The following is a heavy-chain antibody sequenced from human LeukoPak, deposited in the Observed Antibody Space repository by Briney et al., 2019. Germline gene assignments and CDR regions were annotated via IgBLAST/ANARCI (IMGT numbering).Heavy chain of an antibody. CDR2: ISASGGST. D-gene: IGHD2-15*01. J-gene: IGHJ4*02. Sequence: GGSLRLSCAASGFTFSSSAMSWVRQVPGKGLEWVSGISASGGSTSYADSVRGRFTISRDNSKNTLYLQMNSLRAEDTAVYYCAKGGVVAATPFDYWGQGTLVTVSS. CDR1: GFTFSSSA. V-gene: IGHV3-23*01. CDR3: AKGGVVAATPFDY.